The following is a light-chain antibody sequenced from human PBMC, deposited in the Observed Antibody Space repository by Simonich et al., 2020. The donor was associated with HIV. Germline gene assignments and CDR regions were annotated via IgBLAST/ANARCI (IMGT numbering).Light chain of an antibody. J-gene: IGKJ3*01. V-gene: IGKV1-39*01. CDR1: QSISSF. CDR2: AAS. CDR3: QQSYSTPPV. Sequence: DIQMTQSPSSLSASVGDRVTIPCRASQSISSFLNWYQQKPGKAPNLLIYAASSLQSGVPSRFSGSGSGTDFTLTISSLQPEDSATYYCQQSYSTPPVFGPGTKVDIK.